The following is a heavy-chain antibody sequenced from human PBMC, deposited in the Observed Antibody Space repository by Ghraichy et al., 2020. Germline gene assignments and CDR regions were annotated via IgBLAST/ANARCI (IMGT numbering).Heavy chain of an antibody. CDR2: INHSGST. CDR3: ASLVGATTGRYYYYGMDV. Sequence: SETLSLTCAVYGGSFSGYYWSWIRQPPGKGLEWIGEINHSGSTNYNPSLKSRVTISVDTSKNQFSLKLSSVTAADTAVYYCASLVGATTGRYYYYGMDVWGQGTTVTVSS. D-gene: IGHD1-26*01. J-gene: IGHJ6*02. CDR1: GGSFSGYY. V-gene: IGHV4-34*01.